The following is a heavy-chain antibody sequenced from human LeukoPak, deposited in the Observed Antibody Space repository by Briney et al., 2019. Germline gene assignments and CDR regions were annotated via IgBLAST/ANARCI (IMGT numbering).Heavy chain of an antibody. J-gene: IGHJ4*03. CDR3: ARGVLRSGPVAGTGRYYFDY. D-gene: IGHD6-19*01. Sequence: PSETLSLTCTVSGGSISSYYWSWIRQPPGKGLEWIGYIYYSGSTNYNPSLKSRVTISVDTSKNQFSLKLSSVTAADTAVYYCARGVLRSGPVAGTGRYYFDYWGQGTLVTVSS. CDR1: GGSISSYY. CDR2: IYYSGST. V-gene: IGHV4-59*12.